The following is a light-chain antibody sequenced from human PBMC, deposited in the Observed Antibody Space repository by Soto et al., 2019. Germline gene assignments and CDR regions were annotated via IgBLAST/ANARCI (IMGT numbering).Light chain of an antibody. J-gene: IGLJ2*01. CDR3: AAWDDSLNSVV. Sequence: QSVLTQPPSASGTPGQRVTISCSGSSTNIGSHTVNWYQQVPGTAPKLLIYSSNLRPSGVPDRFSGSKSGTSASLAISGLQSEDEADYCCAAWDDSLNSVVFGGGTKLTVL. CDR2: SSN. CDR1: STNIGSHT. V-gene: IGLV1-44*01.